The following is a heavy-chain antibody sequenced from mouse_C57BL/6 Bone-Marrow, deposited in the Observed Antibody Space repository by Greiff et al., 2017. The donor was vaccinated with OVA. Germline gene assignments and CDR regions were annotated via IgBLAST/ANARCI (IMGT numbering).Heavy chain of an antibody. Sequence: EVQLQQSGPGLVKPSQSLSLTCSVTGYSITSGYYWNWIRQFPGNKLEWMGYISYDGSNNYNPSLKNRISITPDTSKNQFFLKLNSVTTEDTATDYCAWYYYGSRVYFDYWGQGTTLTVSS. CDR3: AWYYYGSRVYFDY. CDR2: ISYDGSN. J-gene: IGHJ2*01. V-gene: IGHV3-6*01. CDR1: GYSITSGYY. D-gene: IGHD1-1*01.